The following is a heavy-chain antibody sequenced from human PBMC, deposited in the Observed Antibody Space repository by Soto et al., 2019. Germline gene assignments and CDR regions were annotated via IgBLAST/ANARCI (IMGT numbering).Heavy chain of an antibody. CDR2: ISARGGSL. CDR1: GFSFSSYA. J-gene: IGHJ4*02. Sequence: EVQLLESGGGLVQPGGSLRLSCAASGFSFSSYAMVWVRQAPGKGLEWVSVISARGGSLYFADSVKGRFTISRDNSKNVLSLEMNSLSAEDTATYFCAKGSIDNSASVDYWGQGTLVVVSS. D-gene: IGHD3-22*01. V-gene: IGHV3-23*01. CDR3: AKGSIDNSASVDY.